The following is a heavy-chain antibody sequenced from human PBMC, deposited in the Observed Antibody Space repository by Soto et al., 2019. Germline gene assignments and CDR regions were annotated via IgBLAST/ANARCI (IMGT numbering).Heavy chain of an antibody. CDR3: ARTDIVTTNWFDP. D-gene: IGHD5-12*01. CDR2: INHRGST. J-gene: IGHJ5*02. V-gene: IGHV4-34*02. Sequence: QVHLQQWGAGLLKPSETLSLTCAVYGEPFIGYYWTWIRQPPGKGLEWIGEINHRGSTNYNPSLKSRVSISIDMSKNQFSLKLTSVTAADTSVYYCARTDIVTTNWFDPWGQGTLVTVSS. CDR1: GEPFIGYY.